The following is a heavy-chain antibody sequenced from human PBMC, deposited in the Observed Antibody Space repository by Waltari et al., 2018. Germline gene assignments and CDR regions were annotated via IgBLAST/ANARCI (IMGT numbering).Heavy chain of an antibody. J-gene: IGHJ5*02. Sequence: QVQLQESGPGLVKPSATLSLTCTVSGGSISSYYWSWIRQPPGKGLEWIGYIYYSGSTNYNPSLKSRVTISVDTSKNQFSLKLSSVTAADTAVYYCARAGGDFWGVIGWFDPWGQGTLVTVSS. D-gene: IGHD3-16*02. V-gene: IGHV4-59*01. CDR3: ARAGGDFWGVIGWFDP. CDR2: IYYSGST. CDR1: GGSISSYY.